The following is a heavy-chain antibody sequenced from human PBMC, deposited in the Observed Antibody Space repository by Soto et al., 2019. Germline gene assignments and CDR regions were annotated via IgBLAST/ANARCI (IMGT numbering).Heavy chain of an antibody. V-gene: IGHV3-30*18. J-gene: IGHJ4*02. CDR1: GFTFSSYG. CDR3: AKDPLRSYGYSSGYFDY. Sequence: GGSLRLSCAASGFTFSSYGMHWVRQAPGKGLEWVAVISYDGSNKYYADSVKGRFTISRDNSKNTLYLQMNSLRAEDTAVYYCAKDPLRSYGYSSGYFDYWGQGTLVTVSS. CDR2: ISYDGSNK. D-gene: IGHD5-18*01.